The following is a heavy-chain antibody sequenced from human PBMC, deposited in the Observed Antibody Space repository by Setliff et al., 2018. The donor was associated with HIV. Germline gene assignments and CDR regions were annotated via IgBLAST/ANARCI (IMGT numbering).Heavy chain of an antibody. CDR2: ISAYSGNT. Sequence: GASVKVSCKASGYTFTGYGISWVRQAPGQGLEWMGWISAYSGNTDYAQTFQDRVTMTTDTPTSTAYMELRSLRSEDTAVYYCARGYLISGTQKSYYMDVWGKGTTVTVSS. CDR1: GYTFTGYG. CDR3: ARGYLISGTQKSYYMDV. V-gene: IGHV1-18*01. J-gene: IGHJ6*03. D-gene: IGHD1-26*01.